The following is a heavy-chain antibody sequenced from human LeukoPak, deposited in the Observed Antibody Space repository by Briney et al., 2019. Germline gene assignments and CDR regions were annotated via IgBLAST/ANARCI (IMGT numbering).Heavy chain of an antibody. Sequence: GGSLRLSCAASGFTFSSYNMNWVRQVPGKGLEWISYISSSSGLIHYADSVKGRFTISRDNSKNTLYLQMNSLRPEDTAIYYCARDSGVSTSWFRESDFWGQGTLVSVSS. CDR2: ISSSSGLI. V-gene: IGHV3-48*01. D-gene: IGHD6-13*01. J-gene: IGHJ4*02. CDR1: GFTFSSYN. CDR3: ARDSGVSTSWFRESDF.